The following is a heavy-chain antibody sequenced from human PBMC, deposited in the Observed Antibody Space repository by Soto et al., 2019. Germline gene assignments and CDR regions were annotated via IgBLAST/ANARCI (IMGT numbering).Heavy chain of an antibody. CDR2: IWYDGSNK. D-gene: IGHD3-10*01. V-gene: IGHV3-33*01. Sequence: QVQLVESGGGVVQPGRSLRLSCAASGFTFSSYGMHWVRQAPGKGLEWVAVIWYDGSNKYYADSVKGRFTICRDNSKNTLYVQMNGLRDEDTAVYYCARCDMVRGVITLTKPYYYYYGMDVWGQGTTVTVSS. CDR1: GFTFSSYG. J-gene: IGHJ6*02. CDR3: ARCDMVRGVITLTKPYYYYYGMDV.